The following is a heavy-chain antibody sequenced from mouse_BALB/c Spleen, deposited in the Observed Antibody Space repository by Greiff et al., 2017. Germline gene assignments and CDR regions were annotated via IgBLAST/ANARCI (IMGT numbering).Heavy chain of an antibody. CDR3: TSEGLRYFDY. CDR2: IYPGNSDT. V-gene: IGHV1-5*01. J-gene: IGHJ2*01. D-gene: IGHD2-4*01. CDR1: GYAFTNYL. Sequence: VQLQQSGAELVRPGTSVKVSCKASGYAFTNYLIEWVKQRPGQGLEWIGAIYPGNSDTSYNQKFKGKAKLTAVTSASTAYMELSSLTNEDSAVYYCTSEGLRYFDYWGQGTTLTVAS.